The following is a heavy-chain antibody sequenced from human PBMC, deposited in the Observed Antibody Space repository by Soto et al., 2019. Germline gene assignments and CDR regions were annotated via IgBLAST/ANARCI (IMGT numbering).Heavy chain of an antibody. V-gene: IGHV4-59*01. CDR3: ARVSMSAYSGNHPTRYCVDD. CDR1: GGSIKNYY. D-gene: IGHD1-26*01. CDR2: ISYSGNT. Sequence: QVQLQESGPGLVKPSETLSLTCTVSGGSIKNYYWGWIRQPPGKGLEWIGYISYSGNTNQNPSLRSRGTMAEVTSKNQSSLKVNSVTAADTASYYCARVSMSAYSGNHPTRYCVDDGGQGALVTVAA. J-gene: IGHJ4*02.